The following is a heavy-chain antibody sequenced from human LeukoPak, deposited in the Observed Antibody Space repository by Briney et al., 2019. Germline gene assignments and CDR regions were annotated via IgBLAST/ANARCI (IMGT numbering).Heavy chain of an antibody. CDR3: ARDFRSSSWYIGDY. CDR1: GFTFSSYS. Sequence: GGSLRLSCAASGFTFSSYSMTWVRLAPGKGLEWISYISAGGIPVYYADSVEGRFTVSRDNEKNCLYLQLNRLRADDTAVYYCARDFRSSSWYIGDYWGQGAQVTVSP. CDR2: ISAGGIPV. V-gene: IGHV3-48*01. J-gene: IGHJ4*02. D-gene: IGHD6-13*01.